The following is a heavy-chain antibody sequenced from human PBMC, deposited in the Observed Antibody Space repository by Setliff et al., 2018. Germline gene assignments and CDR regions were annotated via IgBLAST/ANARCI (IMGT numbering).Heavy chain of an antibody. CDR3: SRLVRYCTTTSCQGASGAEF. D-gene: IGHD2-2*01. CDR1: GYTFSHSG. Sequence: ASVKVSCKASGYTFSHSGITWVRQAPGQGLEWMGWINNYNTNTKYAQKFQGRVTMTTDTSTSTAYLELRSLTSDDTAVYYCSRLVRYCTTTSCQGASGAEFWGQGTLVTVSS. J-gene: IGHJ4*02. V-gene: IGHV1-18*01. CDR2: INNYNTNT.